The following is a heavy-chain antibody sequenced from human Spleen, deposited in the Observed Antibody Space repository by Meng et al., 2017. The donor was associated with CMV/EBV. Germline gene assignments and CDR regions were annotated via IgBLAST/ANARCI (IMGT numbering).Heavy chain of an antibody. CDR1: GFTFSSYA. V-gene: IGHV3-23*01. Sequence: GESLKISCAASGFTFSSYAMSWVRQAPGKGLQWVSSISGSVGSIDYADSVKGRFTISRDNSKKTLYLQMNSLRAEDTAVYYCAKNGYCSSTSCYYYYYYGMDVWGQGTTVTVSS. J-gene: IGHJ6*02. CDR3: AKNGYCSSTSCYYYYYYGMDV. D-gene: IGHD2-2*03. CDR2: ISGSVGSI.